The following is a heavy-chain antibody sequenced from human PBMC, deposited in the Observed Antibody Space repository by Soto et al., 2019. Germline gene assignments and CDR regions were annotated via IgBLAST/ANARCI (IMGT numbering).Heavy chain of an antibody. D-gene: IGHD1-26*01. V-gene: IGHV1-18*01. CDR1: GYTFSSYG. J-gene: IGHJ4*02. CDR2: ISAYNGNT. CDR3: AIGVGASFYFDY. Sequence: QVQLVQSGAEVKKPGASVKVSCKASGYTFSSYGINWVRQAPGQGLEWMGWISAYNGNTNYAQKLQGRVTMTTDTSTPPAYMGRRSLRSDDTAVYYCAIGVGASFYFDYWGQGTLVTVSS.